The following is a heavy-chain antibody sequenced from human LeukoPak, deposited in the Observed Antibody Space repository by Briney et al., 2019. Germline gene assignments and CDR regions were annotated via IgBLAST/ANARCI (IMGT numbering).Heavy chain of an antibody. D-gene: IGHD7-27*01. CDR2: VNDNGAST. CDR1: GFTFSSCA. CDR3: AKGRTGNSYSPLDL. J-gene: IGHJ3*01. Sequence: GGSLRLSCAASGFTFSSCAMSWVRQAPGKGLEWVSGVNDNGASTYYADSVKGRFTISRDNSKNTLYLQLNNVRVEDAAIYYCAKGRTGNSYSPLDLWGQGTMVTASS. V-gene: IGHV3-23*01.